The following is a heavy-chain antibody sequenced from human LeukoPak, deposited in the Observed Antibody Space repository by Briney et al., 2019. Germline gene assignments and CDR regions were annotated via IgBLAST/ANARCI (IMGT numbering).Heavy chain of an antibody. Sequence: GVSLRLSCAASGFTFSNLAMSGVREAPGKGLEWVSGISGSGGSTYYADSVGRFSISRDNSKNTLYLQMTSLRAEDTAVYYCGKEGRGMGAATIDYWGQGTLVTVSS. V-gene: IGHV3-23*01. D-gene: IGHD1-26*01. J-gene: IGHJ4*02. CDR1: GFTFSNLA. CDR3: GKEGRGMGAATIDY. CDR2: ISGSGGST.